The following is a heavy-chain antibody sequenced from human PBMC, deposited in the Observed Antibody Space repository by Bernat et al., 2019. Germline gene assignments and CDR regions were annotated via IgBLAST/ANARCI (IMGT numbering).Heavy chain of an antibody. D-gene: IGHD3-9*01. V-gene: IGHV3-23*01. Sequence: EVQLLESGGGLVQPGGSLRLSCAASGFTFSSYVMSWVRQAPGKGLEWVSAISGSGGSTYSADSVKGRFTISRDNSKNTLYLQMNSLRAEDTAVYYCAKVGYFDWLLYYFDYWGQGTLVTVSS. CDR2: ISGSGGST. CDR1: GFTFSSYV. CDR3: AKVGYFDWLLYYFDY. J-gene: IGHJ4*02.